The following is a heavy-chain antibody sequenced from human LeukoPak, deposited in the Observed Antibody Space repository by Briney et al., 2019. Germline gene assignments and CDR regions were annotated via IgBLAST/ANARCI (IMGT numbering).Heavy chain of an antibody. D-gene: IGHD3-3*01. CDR1: GYSFTSYW. CDR2: IYPGDSDT. V-gene: IGHV5-51*01. J-gene: IGHJ5*02. CDR3: ARAYYEVPQWFDP. Sequence: GESLKISCKGSGYSFTSYWIGWVRQMPGKGLEWMGIIYPGDSDTRYTPSFQGQVTISADKSIRTAYLQWSSLKASDTAMYYCARAYYEVPQWFDPWGQGTLVTVSS.